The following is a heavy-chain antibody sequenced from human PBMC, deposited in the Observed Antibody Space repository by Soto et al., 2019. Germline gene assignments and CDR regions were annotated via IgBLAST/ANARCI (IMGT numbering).Heavy chain of an antibody. CDR3: AKDSQLLLSNAEYFQH. V-gene: IGHV3-23*01. J-gene: IGHJ1*01. D-gene: IGHD2-15*01. Sequence: GGSLRLSCAASGFTFSSYAMSWVRQAPGKGLEWVSAISGSGGSTYYADSGKGRFTISRDNSKNTLYLQMNSLRAEDTAVYYCAKDSQLLLSNAEYFQHWGQGTLVTVSS. CDR2: ISGSGGST. CDR1: GFTFSSYA.